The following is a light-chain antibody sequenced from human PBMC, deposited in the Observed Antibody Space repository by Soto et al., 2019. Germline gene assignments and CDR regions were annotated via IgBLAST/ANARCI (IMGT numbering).Light chain of an antibody. CDR1: SSDVGSYNL. Sequence: QSALTQPASVSGSPGQSITISCTGTSSDVGSYNLVSWYQQQPGKAPKLMISEVSKRPSGISDRFSGSKSGSTASLTISGLQAEDEADYYCCSYAGTSTHTVFGGGTQLTVL. CDR3: CSYAGTSTHTV. J-gene: IGLJ7*01. V-gene: IGLV2-23*02. CDR2: EVS.